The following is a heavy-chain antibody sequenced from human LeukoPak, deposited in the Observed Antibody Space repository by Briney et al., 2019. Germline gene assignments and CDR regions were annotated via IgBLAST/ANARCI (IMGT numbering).Heavy chain of an antibody. J-gene: IGHJ6*03. Sequence: PSETLSLTCTVSGGSISSHYWSWIRQPPGKGLEWIGYIYYSGSTNYNPSLKSRVTISVDTSKSQFSLKLSSVTAADTAVYYCARGWSCSSTSCYPSYYYYYMDVWGKGTTVTVSS. CDR2: IYYSGST. CDR3: ARGWSCSSTSCYPSYYYYYMDV. V-gene: IGHV4-59*11. D-gene: IGHD2-2*01. CDR1: GGSISSHY.